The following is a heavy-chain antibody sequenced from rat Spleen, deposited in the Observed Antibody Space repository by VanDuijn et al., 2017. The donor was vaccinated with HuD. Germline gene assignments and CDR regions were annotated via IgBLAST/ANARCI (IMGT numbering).Heavy chain of an antibody. Sequence: EVQLVESGGGLVQPGRSLKLSCAASGFTFSSFPMAWVRQAPKKGLEWVASISSGGGGTYYRDSVKGRFTISRDNAKSSLYLQMDSLRSEDTATYYCTTQLCWGQGVMVTVSS. CDR2: ISSGGGGT. J-gene: IGHJ2*01. D-gene: IGHD1-3*01. V-gene: IGHV5-20*01. CDR3: TTQLC. CDR1: GFTFSSFP.